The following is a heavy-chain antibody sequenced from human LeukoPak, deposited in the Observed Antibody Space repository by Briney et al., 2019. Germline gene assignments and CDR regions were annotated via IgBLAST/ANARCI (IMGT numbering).Heavy chain of an antibody. V-gene: IGHV3-74*01. J-gene: IGHJ4*02. D-gene: IGHD1-26*01. CDR3: VSVVRELLGH. CDR1: GFTFSSYW. Sequence: PGGSLRPSCAASGFTFSSYWMHWVRQAPGKGLVWVSRINSDGSSTSYADSVKGRFTISRDNAKNTLYLQMNSLRAEDTAVYYCVSVVRELLGHWGQGTLVTVSS. CDR2: INSDGSST.